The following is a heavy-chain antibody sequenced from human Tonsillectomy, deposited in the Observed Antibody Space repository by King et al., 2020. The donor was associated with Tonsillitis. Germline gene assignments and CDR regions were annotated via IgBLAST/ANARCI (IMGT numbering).Heavy chain of an antibody. CDR1: NGSISHYY. CDR3: ARGALWFPLDF. D-gene: IGHD3-10*01. V-gene: IGHV4-59*01. J-gene: IGHJ4*02. Sequence: VQLQESGPGLVKPSETLSLTCTVSNGSISHYYWSWLRQPPGKGLEWIGYISYSGSTNYNPSLNIRVTMSVDTSQIQFSLRLTSVTAADTAVYYCARGALWFPLDFWGQGTLVTVSS. CDR2: ISYSGST.